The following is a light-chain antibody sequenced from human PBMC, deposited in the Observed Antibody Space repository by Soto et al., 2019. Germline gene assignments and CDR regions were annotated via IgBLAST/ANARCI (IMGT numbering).Light chain of an antibody. CDR3: QHYGSSPPVT. J-gene: IGKJ5*01. CDR1: QTTSGKY. CDR2: GAS. Sequence: EIVLTQSPGTLSLSPGESATLPCRTSQTTSGKYLAWYQQRPGLAPVLLVYGASRRATGIPDRFRGSGSGTEFTLTISGLEPEDFAVYFCQHYGSSPPVTFGQGTRLEIK. V-gene: IGKV3-20*01.